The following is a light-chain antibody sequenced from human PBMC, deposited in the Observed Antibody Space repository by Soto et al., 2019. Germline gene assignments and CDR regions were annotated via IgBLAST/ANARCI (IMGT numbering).Light chain of an antibody. CDR1: QSVSSSY. J-gene: IGKJ1*01. V-gene: IGKV3-20*01. CDR3: QHYGLSRT. CDR2: AAS. Sequence: IVLTQSPGTLSLSPGERATLSCRADQSVSSSYLAWYQQKPGQAPRLLIYAASSRATGIPDRFSGSGSGTDFTLTINRLEPEDFAVYYCQHYGLSRTFGQGTKVEIK.